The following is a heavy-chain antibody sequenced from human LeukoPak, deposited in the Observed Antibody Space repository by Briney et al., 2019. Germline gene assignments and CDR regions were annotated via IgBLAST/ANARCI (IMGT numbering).Heavy chain of an antibody. Sequence: GRSLRLSCAASGFTFSSYWMHWVRQAPGKGLVWVSRINSDGSSTSYADSVKGRFTISRDNAKNTLYLQMNSLRAEDTAVYYCARGLQPNYYYYGMDVWGQGTTVTVSS. CDR1: GFTFSSYW. CDR2: INSDGSST. V-gene: IGHV3-74*01. CDR3: ARGLQPNYYYYGMDV. D-gene: IGHD5-24*01. J-gene: IGHJ6*02.